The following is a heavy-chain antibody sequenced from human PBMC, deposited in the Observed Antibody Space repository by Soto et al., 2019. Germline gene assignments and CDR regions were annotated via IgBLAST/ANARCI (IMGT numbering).Heavy chain of an antibody. V-gene: IGHV3-23*01. Sequence: VQLLESGGGLAQPGGSLKLSCEASGFTFRSYAMSWVRQTPEKGLEWISAISGDGGSTYYADDVKGRFAFSRDNSKNTLYLEMNSLRVEDTAIYYCARHAMGGRYGMDGWAQGTTVTVSS. J-gene: IGHJ6*02. D-gene: IGHD2-15*01. CDR3: ARHAMGGRYGMDG. CDR2: ISGDGGST. CDR1: GFTFRSYA.